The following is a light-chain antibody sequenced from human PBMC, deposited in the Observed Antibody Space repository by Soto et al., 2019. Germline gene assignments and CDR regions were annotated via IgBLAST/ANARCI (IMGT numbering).Light chain of an antibody. CDR3: HYCGRFAST. J-gene: IGKJ1*01. CDR2: GAS. V-gene: IGKV3-20*01. CDR1: QSVSTNY. Sequence: ETVLTQSPGTLSLSPGERATLSCRASQSVSTNYLAWYQQKPGQAPRLLIYGASSRAAGIPDRFSGSGSGTAFILSISRLESEDLAVDFCHYCGRFASTFGQGTMV.